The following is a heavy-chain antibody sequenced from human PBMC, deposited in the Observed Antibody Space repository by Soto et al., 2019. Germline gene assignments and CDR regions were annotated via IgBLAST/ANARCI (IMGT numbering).Heavy chain of an antibody. V-gene: IGHV3-66*01. J-gene: IGHJ5*02. CDR2: IYSAGSA. CDR3: ARDRGDIVTGENWFDP. D-gene: IGHD5-12*01. CDR1: GFTVSSYY. Sequence: PGGSLRLSCAASGFTVSSYYMSWVRQAPGKGLEWASVIYSAGSADFADSVKGRFTISRDNSKNTLYLQMSSLRAEDTAVYYCARDRGDIVTGENWFDPWGQGTLVTVSS.